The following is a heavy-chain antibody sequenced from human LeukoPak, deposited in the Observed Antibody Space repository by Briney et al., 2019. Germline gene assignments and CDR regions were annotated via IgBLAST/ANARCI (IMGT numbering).Heavy chain of an antibody. CDR3: ARDPSGGSYYTYNWFDP. CDR1: GYTLTELS. V-gene: IGHV1-2*02. J-gene: IGHJ5*02. CDR2: INPNSGGT. D-gene: IGHD1-26*01. Sequence: ASVKVSCKVSGYTLTELSMHWVRQAPGQGLEWMGWINPNSGGTNYAQKFQGRVTMTRDTSISTAYMELSRLRSDDTAVYYCARDPSGGSYYTYNWFDPWGQGTLVTVSS.